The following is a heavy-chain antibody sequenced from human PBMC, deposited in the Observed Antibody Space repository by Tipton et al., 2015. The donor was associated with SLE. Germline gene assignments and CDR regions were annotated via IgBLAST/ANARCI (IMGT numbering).Heavy chain of an antibody. CDR3: AKIVGATTGAFDI. D-gene: IGHD1-26*01. Sequence: TLSLTCTVSGGSISSYYWSWIRQPPGKGPEWIGYIYYSGSTYYNPSLKSRVTISVDTSKNQFSLKLSSVTAADTAVYYCAKIVGATTGAFDIWGQGTMVTVSS. CDR1: GGSISSYY. CDR2: IYYSGST. V-gene: IGHV4-59*08. J-gene: IGHJ3*02.